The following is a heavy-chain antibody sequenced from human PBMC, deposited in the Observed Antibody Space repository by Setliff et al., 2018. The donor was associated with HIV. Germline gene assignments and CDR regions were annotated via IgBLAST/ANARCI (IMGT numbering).Heavy chain of an antibody. V-gene: IGHV4-39*07. CDR3: ARDQAAAGSYDY. CDR2: IYYSGST. Sequence: SETLSLTCTVSGGSISSSSYYWGWIRQPPGKGLEWIGSIYYSGSTNYNPSLKSRVTISVDTSKNQSSLKLSSVTAADTAVYYCARDQAAAGSYDYWGQGTLVTVSS. D-gene: IGHD6-13*01. J-gene: IGHJ4*02. CDR1: GGSISSSSYY.